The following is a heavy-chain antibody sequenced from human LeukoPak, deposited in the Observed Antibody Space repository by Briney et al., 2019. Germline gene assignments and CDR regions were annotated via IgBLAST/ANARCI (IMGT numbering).Heavy chain of an antibody. CDR3: ARDRLAYYYDRSGYHALYNWFDP. D-gene: IGHD3-22*01. J-gene: IGHJ5*02. CDR2: IKQDGSEK. V-gene: IGHV3-7*01. CDR1: GFAFSSYW. Sequence: GGSLRLSCAASGFAFSSYWMSWVRQAPGKGLEWVANIKQDGSEKYYVDSVKGRFTISRDNAKNSLYLQMNSLRAEDTAVYYCARDRLAYYYDRSGYHALYNWFDPWGQGTLDTVSS.